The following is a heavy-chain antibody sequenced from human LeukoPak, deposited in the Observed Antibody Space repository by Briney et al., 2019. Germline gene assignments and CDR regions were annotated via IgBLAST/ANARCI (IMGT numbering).Heavy chain of an antibody. Sequence: GESLKISCKGSGYSFTSYWISWVRQMPGKGLEWMGRIDLSDSYTNYSPSFQGHVTISADKSISTAYLQWSSLKASDTAMYYCATEPPYDSYFDYWGQGTLVTVSS. D-gene: IGHD3-22*01. CDR3: ATEPPYDSYFDY. V-gene: IGHV5-10-1*01. CDR1: GYSFTSYW. J-gene: IGHJ4*02. CDR2: IDLSDSYT.